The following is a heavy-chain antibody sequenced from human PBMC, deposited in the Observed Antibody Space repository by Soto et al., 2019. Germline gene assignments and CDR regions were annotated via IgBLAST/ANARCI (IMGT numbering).Heavy chain of an antibody. CDR3: ARGLQYGGNSAY. D-gene: IGHD2-21*02. CDR2: IFHSGCT. J-gene: IGHJ4*02. CDR1: GYSISSGYY. V-gene: IGHV4-38-2*01. Sequence: SETLSLTCGVSGYSISSGYYWGWIRQPPGKGLEWIASIFHSGCTYYNPSLKSRVTISVDTSKNQFSLKLSSVTAADTAVYYCARGLQYGGNSAYWGQGTLVTVSS.